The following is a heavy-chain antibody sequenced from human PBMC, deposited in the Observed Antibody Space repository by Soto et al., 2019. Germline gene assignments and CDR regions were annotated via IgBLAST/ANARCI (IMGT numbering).Heavy chain of an antibody. Sequence: GESLKISCKTSGYSFTSYWIGWVRQMPGKGMEWMGNIYPYDSDTRYSPSFQGQVTISADTSITTAYLQWSGLRASDTAMYFCARHLGGSTRGNFDYWGQGTLVTVSS. CDR2: IYPYDSDT. V-gene: IGHV5-51*01. CDR1: GYSFTSYW. D-gene: IGHD2-2*01. CDR3: ARHLGGSTRGNFDY. J-gene: IGHJ4*01.